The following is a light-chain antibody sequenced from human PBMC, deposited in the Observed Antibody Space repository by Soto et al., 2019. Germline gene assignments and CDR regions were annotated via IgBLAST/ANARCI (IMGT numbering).Light chain of an antibody. V-gene: IGKV3-15*01. J-gene: IGKJ1*01. CDR3: QHYNNWPRT. CDR1: LSVSSN. Sequence: EIVMTQSPATLSVSPGERATLSCRASLSVSSNLAWYQQKPGQAPRLLIYGASTRATGIPARFSGSRSGTEFTLTISGLQSEDFAVYYCQHYNNWPRTFGQGTKVEIK. CDR2: GAS.